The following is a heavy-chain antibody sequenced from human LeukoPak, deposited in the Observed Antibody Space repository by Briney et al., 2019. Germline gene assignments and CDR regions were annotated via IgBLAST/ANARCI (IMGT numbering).Heavy chain of an antibody. CDR3: ARFLTYYYDSSGYYFAETWFDP. J-gene: IGHJ5*02. D-gene: IGHD3-22*01. V-gene: IGHV4-4*07. CDR1: GGSISSYY. CDR2: IYTSGST. Sequence: SETLSLTCTVSGGSISSYYWSWIRQPAGKGLEWIGRIYTSGSTNYNPSLKSRVTMSVDTSKHQFSLKLSSVTAADTAVYYCARFLTYYYDSSGYYFAETWFDPWGQGTPVTVSS.